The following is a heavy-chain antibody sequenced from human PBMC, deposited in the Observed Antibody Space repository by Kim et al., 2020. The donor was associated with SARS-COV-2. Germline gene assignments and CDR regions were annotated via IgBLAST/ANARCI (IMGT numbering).Heavy chain of an antibody. CDR1: GFTFDDYA. Sequence: GGSLRLSCAASGFTFDDYAMHWVRQAPGKGLEWVSGISWNSGSIGYADSAKGRFTISRDNAKNSLYLQMNSLRAEDTALYYCAKVNTEQQLVWYFDLWGRGTLVTVSS. V-gene: IGHV3-9*01. CDR2: ISWNSGSI. J-gene: IGHJ2*01. D-gene: IGHD6-13*01. CDR3: AKVNTEQQLVWYFDL.